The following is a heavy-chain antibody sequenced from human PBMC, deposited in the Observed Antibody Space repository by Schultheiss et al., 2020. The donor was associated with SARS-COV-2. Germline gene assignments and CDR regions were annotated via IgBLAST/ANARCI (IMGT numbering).Heavy chain of an antibody. CDR1: GGSISSSNW. J-gene: IGHJ4*02. CDR3: ARANSNRWGDY. D-gene: IGHD4-23*01. Sequence: GSLRLSCAVSGGSISSSNWWSWVRQPPGKGLEWIGEIYHSGSTNYNPSLKSRVTISVDTSKNQFSLKLSSVTAADTAVYYCARANSNRWGDYWGQGTLVTVSS. CDR2: IYHSGST. V-gene: IGHV4-4*02.